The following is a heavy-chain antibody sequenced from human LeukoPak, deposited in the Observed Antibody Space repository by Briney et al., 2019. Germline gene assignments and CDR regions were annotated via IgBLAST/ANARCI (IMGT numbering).Heavy chain of an antibody. V-gene: IGHV5-51*01. D-gene: IGHD2-21*02. CDR2: IYPVDSDT. Sequence: GESLKISCKGSGYSFTSYWIGWVRQMPGKGLEWMGIIYPVDSDTSYSPSFQGQVTISADKSISTAYLQWSSLKASDTAMYYCARLGGGDSPDQYFQHWGQGTLVTVSS. CDR3: ARLGGGDSPDQYFQH. J-gene: IGHJ1*01. CDR1: GYSFTSYW.